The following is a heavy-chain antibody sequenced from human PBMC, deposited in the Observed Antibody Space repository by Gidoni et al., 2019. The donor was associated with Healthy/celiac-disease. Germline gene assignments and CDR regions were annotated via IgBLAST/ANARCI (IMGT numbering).Heavy chain of an antibody. J-gene: IGHJ4*02. Sequence: EVQLVESGGGLVQPGRSLRLSCAASGFTFDDYAMHWVRQAPGKGLEWVSGISWNSGSIGYADSVKGRFTISRDNAKNSLYLQMNSLRAEDTALYYCAVMITSPVYWGQGTLVTVSS. CDR1: GFTFDDYA. CDR2: ISWNSGSI. V-gene: IGHV3-9*01. CDR3: AVMITSPVY. D-gene: IGHD3-16*01.